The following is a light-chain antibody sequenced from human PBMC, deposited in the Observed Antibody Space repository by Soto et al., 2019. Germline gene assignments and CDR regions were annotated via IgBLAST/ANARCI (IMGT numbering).Light chain of an antibody. V-gene: IGLV2-14*01. Sequence: QSALTQPASVSRSPGQSITISCTGTSSDVGGYNYVSWYQQHPGKAPKLMIYDVSNRPSGVSNRFSGSKSGNTASLTISGLQAEDEADYYCSSCTSSSTLVVFGGGTKLTVL. J-gene: IGLJ2*01. CDR1: SSDVGGYNY. CDR2: DVS. CDR3: SSCTSSSTLVV.